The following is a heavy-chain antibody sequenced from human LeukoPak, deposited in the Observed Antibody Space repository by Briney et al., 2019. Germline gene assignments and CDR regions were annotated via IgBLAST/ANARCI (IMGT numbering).Heavy chain of an antibody. D-gene: IGHD5-12*01. J-gene: IGHJ3*02. CDR3: ARGLVATMLDAFDI. V-gene: IGHV3-53*01. CDR2: IYSGSSA. Sequence: PGGSLRLSCAASGFTVSSSFVNWVRQAPGKGLEWVSVIYSGSSAYYAGSVKGRFTISRDNSKNTLYLQINSLRAEDTAVYYCARGLVATMLDAFDIWGQGTMVTVSS. CDR1: GFTVSSSF.